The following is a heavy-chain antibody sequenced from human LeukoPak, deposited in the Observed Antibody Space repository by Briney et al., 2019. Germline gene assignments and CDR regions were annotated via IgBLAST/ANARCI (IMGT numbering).Heavy chain of an antibody. CDR3: AKDDRGSEYYDFWSGELGYYMDV. CDR2: IKQDGNEK. CDR1: GFSFNYFW. J-gene: IGHJ6*03. V-gene: IGHV3-7*01. Sequence: GGSLRLSCAASGFSFNYFWMTWVRQAPGKGLEWVANIKQDGNEKYYADSVKGRFTISRDNSKNTLYLQMNSLRAEDTAVYYCAKDDRGSEYYDFWSGELGYYMDVWGKGTTVTVSS. D-gene: IGHD3-3*01.